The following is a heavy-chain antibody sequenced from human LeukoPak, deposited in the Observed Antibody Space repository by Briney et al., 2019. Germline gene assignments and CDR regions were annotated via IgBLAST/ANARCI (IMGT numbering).Heavy chain of an antibody. Sequence: GGSLRLSCAASGFTFSSYSMNWVRQAPGKGLEWVGFIRSKAYGGTTEYAASVKGRFTISRDDSKSIAYLQMNSLKTEDTAVYYCTRDVDTAMVSFYYYYGMDVWGQGTTVTVSS. CDR3: TRDVDTAMVSFYYYYGMDV. J-gene: IGHJ6*02. CDR2: IRSKAYGGTT. CDR1: GFTFSSYS. V-gene: IGHV3-49*04. D-gene: IGHD5-18*01.